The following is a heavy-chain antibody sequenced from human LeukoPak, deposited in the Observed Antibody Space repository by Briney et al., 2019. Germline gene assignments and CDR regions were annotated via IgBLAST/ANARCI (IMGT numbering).Heavy chain of an antibody. CDR2: LHYSGST. V-gene: IGHV4-39*01. CDR1: GGSISSYY. Sequence: SETLSLTCTVSGGSISSYYWGWIRQPPGKGLEWIGSLHYSGSTYYNPSLKSRVTISVDTSKNQFSLKLSSVTAADTAVYYCARHPNYYYYYMDVWGKGTTVTISS. J-gene: IGHJ6*03. CDR3: ARHPNYYYYYMDV.